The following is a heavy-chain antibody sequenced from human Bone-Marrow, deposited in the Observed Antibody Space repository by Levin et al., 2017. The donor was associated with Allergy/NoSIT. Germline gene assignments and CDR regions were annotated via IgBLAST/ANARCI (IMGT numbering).Heavy chain of an antibody. D-gene: IGHD3-10*01. J-gene: IGHJ3*02. CDR1: GFTVSSNH. Sequence: GGSLRLSCAASGFTVSSNHMSWVRQAPGKGLEWVSLIYSGGRGYYADSVMGRFTISRDNSTNTLYLQLNSLRAEDTAVYYCAIYGSGNDYSAFDIWGQGTMVTVSS. V-gene: IGHV3-53*01. CDR2: IYSGGRG. CDR3: AIYGSGNDYSAFDI.